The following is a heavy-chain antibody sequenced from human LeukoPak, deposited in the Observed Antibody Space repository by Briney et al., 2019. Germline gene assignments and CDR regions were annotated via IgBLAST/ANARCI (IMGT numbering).Heavy chain of an antibody. J-gene: IGHJ4*02. V-gene: IGHV3-33*01. D-gene: IGHD6-19*01. CDR1: GFTFSSYG. CDR3: ARLGRRAAVAGPFDY. Sequence: PGRSLRLSCAASGFTFSSYGMHWVRQAPGKGLEWVAVIWYDGSNKYYADSVKGRFTISRDNSKNTLYLQMNSLRAGDTAVYYCARLGRRAAVAGPFDYWGQGTLVTVSS. CDR2: IWYDGSNK.